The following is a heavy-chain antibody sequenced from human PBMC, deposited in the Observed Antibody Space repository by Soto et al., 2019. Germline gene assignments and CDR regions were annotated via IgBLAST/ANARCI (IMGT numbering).Heavy chain of an antibody. Sequence: QVQLVQSGAEVKKPGSSVKVSCKASGCTFSSYAISWVRQAPGQGLEWMGGIIPIFGTANYAQKFQGRVTITADESTSTAYMELSSLRSEDTAVYYCARADIVVVVAATERYYYGMDVWGQGTTVTVSS. J-gene: IGHJ6*02. V-gene: IGHV1-69*01. D-gene: IGHD2-15*01. CDR3: ARADIVVVVAATERYYYGMDV. CDR2: IIPIFGTA. CDR1: GCTFSSYA.